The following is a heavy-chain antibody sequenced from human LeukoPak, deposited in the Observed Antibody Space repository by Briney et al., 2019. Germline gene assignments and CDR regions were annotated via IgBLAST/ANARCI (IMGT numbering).Heavy chain of an antibody. CDR1: GFPFRSYW. Sequence: GVSLRLSCAASGFPFRSYWMSWVRQAPGKGLEWVANINEHGGDMYYVGSVKGRFTISRDNAKNSLYLQMNSLRADDTAVYYCARDLFTEGEDYWGQGTLVTVSS. J-gene: IGHJ4*02. CDR2: INEHGGDM. CDR3: ARDLFTEGEDY. D-gene: IGHD3-16*01. V-gene: IGHV3-7*01.